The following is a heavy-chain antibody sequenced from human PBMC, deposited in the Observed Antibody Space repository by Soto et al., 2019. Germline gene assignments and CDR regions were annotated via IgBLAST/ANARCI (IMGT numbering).Heavy chain of an antibody. Sequence: EVQLVESGGGLVQPGGSLRLSCAASGFTFSYAWMNWARQAPGKGLEWVGRIKSYGNGGTTDYAAPVKGRFTISRDDSRNTVYLQMNSLITEDTAVYYCSTNWATSRDWGQGTLVTVSS. CDR3: STNWATSRD. V-gene: IGHV3-15*01. J-gene: IGHJ4*02. D-gene: IGHD3-10*01. CDR2: IKSYGNGGTT. CDR1: GFTFSYAW.